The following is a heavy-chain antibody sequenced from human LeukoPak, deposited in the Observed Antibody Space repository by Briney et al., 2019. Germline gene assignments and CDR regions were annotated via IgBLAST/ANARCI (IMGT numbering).Heavy chain of an antibody. J-gene: IGHJ4*02. CDR1: GFTFSSYS. D-gene: IGHD3-22*01. CDR2: ISYDGSNK. V-gene: IGHV3-30*18. CDR3: AKPHYYDSSGPNY. Sequence: GGSLRLSCAASGFTFSSYSMNWVRQAPGKGLEWVAVISYDGSNKYYADSVKGRFTISRDNSKNTLYLQMNSLRAEDTAVYYCAKPHYYDSSGPNYWGQGTLVTVSS.